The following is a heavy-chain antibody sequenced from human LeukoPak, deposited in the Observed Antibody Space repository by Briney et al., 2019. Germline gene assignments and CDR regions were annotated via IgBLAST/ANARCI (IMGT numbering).Heavy chain of an antibody. Sequence: PGRSLRLSCAASGFTFSNYAIHWVRQAPGKGLEWVSIISYDGSNKYYADSVKGRFTISRDNPKNTLYLQMNSLRAEDTAVYYCAKLYYSGGFDIWGQGTMVTVSS. CDR1: GFTFSNYA. V-gene: IGHV3-30*18. J-gene: IGHJ3*02. CDR3: AKLYYSGGFDI. CDR2: ISYDGSNK. D-gene: IGHD2-21*01.